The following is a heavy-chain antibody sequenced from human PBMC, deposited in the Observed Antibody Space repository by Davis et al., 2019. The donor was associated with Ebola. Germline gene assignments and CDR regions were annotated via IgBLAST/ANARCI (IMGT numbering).Heavy chain of an antibody. Sequence: GESLKISCITSGLTFSNYEMNWIRQAPGKGLEWVSHISSDGSSMYYSDSVRGRFTISRDDAKNSLYLQMNSLRPEDTAVYFCARGPDFGSRTDFFDYWGPGTLVTVSS. CDR2: ISSDGSSM. CDR3: ARGPDFGSRTDFFDY. V-gene: IGHV3-48*03. CDR1: GLTFSNYE. D-gene: IGHD3-10*01. J-gene: IGHJ4*02.